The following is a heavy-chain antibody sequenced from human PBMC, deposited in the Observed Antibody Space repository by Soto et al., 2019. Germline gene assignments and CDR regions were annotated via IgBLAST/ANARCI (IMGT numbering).Heavy chain of an antibody. CDR3: ARSSDLRLYFHEDYYYYMDV. CDR1: GGSISSYY. J-gene: IGHJ6*03. Sequence: PSETLSLTCTVSGGSISSYYWSWIRQPPGKGLEWIGYIYYSGSTNYNPSLKSRVTISVDTSKNQFSLKLSSVTAADTAVYYCARSSDLRLYFHEDYYYYMDVWGKGTTVTVSS. D-gene: IGHD3-10*01. CDR2: IYYSGST. V-gene: IGHV4-59*01.